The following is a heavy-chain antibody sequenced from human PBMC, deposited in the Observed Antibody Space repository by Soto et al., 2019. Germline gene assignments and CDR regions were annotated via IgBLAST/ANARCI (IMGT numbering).Heavy chain of an antibody. V-gene: IGHV3-48*02. D-gene: IGHD2-8*02. CDR3: ARGPGTGHLFDY. CDR1: GITFRSYP. Sequence: LRLSCAASGITFRSYPMNWVRHAPGRGLEWVSYISPTSSTIYYAGSVRGRFTISRDNAKNSLYLQMDSLTDEDTAVYYCARGPGTGHLFDYWGQGTLVTVSS. CDR2: ISPTSSTI. J-gene: IGHJ4*02.